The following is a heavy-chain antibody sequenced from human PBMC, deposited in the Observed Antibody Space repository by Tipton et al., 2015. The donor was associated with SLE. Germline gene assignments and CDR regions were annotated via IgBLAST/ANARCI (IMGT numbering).Heavy chain of an antibody. CDR1: GSPMSYYS. J-gene: IGHJ4*02. Sequence: TLSLTCTVSGSPMSYYSWTWIRQPPGKGLEWIGYIYYSGNTYYNPFNGSTKYNPSLKGRVTISIDPSKNQFSLKLNSVSTADTAVYYCARDQGFWGQGTLVTVSS. V-gene: IGHV4-59*01. CDR2: IYYSGNTYYNPFNGST. CDR3: ARDQGF.